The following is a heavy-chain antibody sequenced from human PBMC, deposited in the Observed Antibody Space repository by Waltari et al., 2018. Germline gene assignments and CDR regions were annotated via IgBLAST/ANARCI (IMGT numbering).Heavy chain of an antibody. CDR1: GGSISSYY. J-gene: IGHJ4*02. D-gene: IGHD3-10*01. Sequence: QLHLQESAPALLQPSEPLSLTCTLSGGSISSYYWSCTRQPPGKGLEWIGYIYYSGSTNYNPSLKSRVTISVDTSKNQFALKLSSVTAADTAVYYCARVQGTEEYYAPFDYWGQGTLVTVSS. V-gene: IGHV4-59*01. CDR3: ARVQGTEEYYAPFDY. CDR2: IYYSGST.